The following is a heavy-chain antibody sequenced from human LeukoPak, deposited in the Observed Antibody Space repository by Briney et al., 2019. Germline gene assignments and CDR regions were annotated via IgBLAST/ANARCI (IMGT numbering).Heavy chain of an antibody. V-gene: IGHV4-4*09. J-gene: IGHJ4*02. CDR1: GVSMSAYQ. CDR2: INTKGET. CDR3: ATSNDAKIAPFDH. Sequence: SEPVSLICTVSGVSMSAYQWRWVRQSPEKGVEGIGCINTKGETSHNPPLKSRVTTSVDTSKSQFSLRLTSVTAADTAVYYCATSNDAKIAPFDHWGQGAPVTVSS. D-gene: IGHD2-21*01.